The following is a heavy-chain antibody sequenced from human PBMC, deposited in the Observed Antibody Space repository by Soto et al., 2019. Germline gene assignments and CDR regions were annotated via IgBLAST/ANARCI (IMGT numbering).Heavy chain of an antibody. J-gene: IGHJ4*02. CDR2: ISAYNGNT. D-gene: IGHD3-22*01. CDR3: ARHEDPHYYDTRRYGDH. CDR1: GYAFDTYD. V-gene: IGHV1-18*04. Sequence: QVQLVQSGPEVKKPGASVKVSCKASGYAFDTYDVTWVRQAPGQGLDWMGWISAYNGNTNYAQTEALQGRVTMTIDTSTSTAYLELRSLRSDDTAVYYCARHEDPHYYDTRRYGDHWGQGTVVTVSS.